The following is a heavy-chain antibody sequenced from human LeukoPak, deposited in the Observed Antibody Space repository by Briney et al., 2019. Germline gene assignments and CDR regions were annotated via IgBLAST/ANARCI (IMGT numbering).Heavy chain of an antibody. D-gene: IGHD3-22*01. J-gene: IGHJ6*02. CDR1: GYTFTGCY. CDR2: INPNSGGT. Sequence: ASVKVSCKASGYTFTGCYMHWVRQAPGQGLEWMGWINPNSGGTNYAQKFQGRVTMTRDTSISTAYMELSRLRYDDTAVYYCAREKNYYDRSGYYSSYYYYGMDVWGQGTTVTVSS. CDR3: AREKNYYDRSGYYSSYYYYGMDV. V-gene: IGHV1-2*02.